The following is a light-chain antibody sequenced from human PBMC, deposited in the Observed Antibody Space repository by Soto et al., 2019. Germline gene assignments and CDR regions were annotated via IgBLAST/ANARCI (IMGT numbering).Light chain of an antibody. V-gene: IGKV1-5*03. Sequence: DIQMTQSPSTLSASVGDRVTITCRDSQSISNLLAWYQQKPGKAPYLLIYKASSLQSGVPSRFSGSASGTEFSLTISSLQPDDFASYYCHQYYSYPWMFGQGTKVEIK. J-gene: IGKJ1*01. CDR2: KAS. CDR3: HQYYSYPWM. CDR1: QSISNL.